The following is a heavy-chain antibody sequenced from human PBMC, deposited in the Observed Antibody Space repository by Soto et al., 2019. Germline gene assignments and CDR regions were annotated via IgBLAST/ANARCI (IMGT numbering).Heavy chain of an antibody. V-gene: IGHV1-58*01. D-gene: IGHD3-3*01. CDR1: GFTFTSSA. CDR2: IVVGSGNT. J-gene: IGHJ6*02. CDR3: AAALGGYYYGMDV. Sequence: WASVKVSCKASGFTFTSSAVQWVRQARGQRLEWIGWIVVGSGNTIYPQKFQERVTITRDMSTSTAYMELSSLRSEDTAVYYCAAALGGYYYGMDVWGQGTTVTVSS.